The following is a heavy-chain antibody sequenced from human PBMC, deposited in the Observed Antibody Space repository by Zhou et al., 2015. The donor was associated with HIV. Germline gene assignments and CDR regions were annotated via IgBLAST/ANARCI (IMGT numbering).Heavy chain of an antibody. V-gene: IGHV1-69*01. CDR1: GGTFSSYA. D-gene: IGHD3-3*01. J-gene: IGHJ6*03. CDR3: ARDSGRITIFGVVISPYYYYYYMDV. Sequence: QVQLVQSGAEVKKPGSSVKVSCKASGGTFSSYAISWVRQAPGQGLEWMGGIIPIFGTANYAQKFQGRVTITADESTSTAYMELSSLRSEDTAVYYCARDSGRITIFGVVISPYYYYYYMDVWGKGTTVTVSS. CDR2: IIPIFGTA.